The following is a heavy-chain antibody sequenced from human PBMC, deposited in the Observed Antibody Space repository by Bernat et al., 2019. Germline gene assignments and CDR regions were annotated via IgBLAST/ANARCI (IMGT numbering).Heavy chain of an antibody. J-gene: IGHJ6*02. Sequence: QVQLVESGGGVVQPGRSLRLSCAASGFTFSSYGMHWVRQAPGKGLGWVAVIWYDGSNKYYADSVKGRFTISRDNSKNTLYLQMNSMRAEDTAVYYCARSRGVAGTRGYYYYYGMDVWGQGTTVTVSS. CDR3: ARSRGVAGTRGYYYYYGMDV. CDR1: GFTFSSYG. V-gene: IGHV3-33*01. D-gene: IGHD6-19*01. CDR2: IWYDGSNK.